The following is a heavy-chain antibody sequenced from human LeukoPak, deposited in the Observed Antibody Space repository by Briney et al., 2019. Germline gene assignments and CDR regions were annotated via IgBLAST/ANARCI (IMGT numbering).Heavy chain of an antibody. Sequence: GGSLRLSCAASGFTYSSYSMNWVRQAPGKGLEWVSSISSSSSYIYYADSVKGRFTISRDNAKNSLYLQMNSLRAEATAVYYCARVFSINSWFGEVGSYYFDYWGQGTLVTVSS. CDR3: ARVFSINSWFGEVGSYYFDY. CDR1: GFTYSSYS. CDR2: ISSSSSYI. D-gene: IGHD3-10*01. V-gene: IGHV3-21*01. J-gene: IGHJ4*02.